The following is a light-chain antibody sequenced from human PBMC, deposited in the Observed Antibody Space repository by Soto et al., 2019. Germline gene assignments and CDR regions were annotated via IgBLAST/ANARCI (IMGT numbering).Light chain of an antibody. Sequence: ESVLTQAPGTLTLSPGERATLSCRASQSVSSYLAWYQQKPGQAPRLLIYDASNRATGIPARFSGSGSGTDFTLTIRSLEPEDFAVYYCQQRSNWPLTFGGGTKVDIK. CDR2: DAS. CDR1: QSVSSY. CDR3: QQRSNWPLT. V-gene: IGKV3-11*01. J-gene: IGKJ4*01.